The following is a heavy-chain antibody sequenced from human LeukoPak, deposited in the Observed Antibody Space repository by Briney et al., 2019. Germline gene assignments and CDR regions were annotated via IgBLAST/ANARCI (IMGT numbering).Heavy chain of an antibody. D-gene: IGHD3-10*01. CDR3: ASSMVRGVPYFDY. V-gene: IGHV1-18*01. CDR2: IRTYNGNT. CDR1: GYTFSSYG. J-gene: IGHJ4*02. Sequence: ASVKVSCKASGYTFSSYGISWVRQAPGQGLEWMGWIRTYNGNTNYAQKLQGRVTMTTDTSTSTDYMELSSLRSEDTAVYYCASSMVRGVPYFDYWGQGTLVTVSS.